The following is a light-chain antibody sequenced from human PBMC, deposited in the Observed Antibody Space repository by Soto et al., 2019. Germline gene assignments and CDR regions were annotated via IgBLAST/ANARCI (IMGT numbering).Light chain of an antibody. Sequence: EIVLTPSPATLSLSPGERAHLPCRASQSVSSYLAWYQQKPGQAPRLLIYDASNRATGIPDRFSGSGSGTDFTLTISRLEPEDFAVYYCQQRSDWHTFGQGTRLEIK. CDR2: DAS. CDR3: QQRSDWHT. J-gene: IGKJ5*01. V-gene: IGKV3-11*01. CDR1: QSVSSY.